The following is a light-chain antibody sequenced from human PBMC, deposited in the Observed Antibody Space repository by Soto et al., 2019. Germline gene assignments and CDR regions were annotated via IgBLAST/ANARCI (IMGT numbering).Light chain of an antibody. CDR1: QGISSS. CDR3: QEYHSPPFT. Sequence: DIQMTQSPSSLSASVGDTVTITCRASQGISSSLAWYQQKAGKVPDLLIYGASTLQSGVPSHFSGSGSGTGFTLTISSLQPEDVATYYCQEYHSPPFTFGPGTKVEMK. V-gene: IGKV1-27*01. CDR2: GAS. J-gene: IGKJ3*01.